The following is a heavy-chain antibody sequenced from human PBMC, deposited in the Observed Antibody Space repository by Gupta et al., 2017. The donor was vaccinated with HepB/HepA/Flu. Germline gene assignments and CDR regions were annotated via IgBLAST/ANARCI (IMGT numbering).Heavy chain of an antibody. Sequence: EVQLVESGGGLVKPGGSLRLACAASGFPFSSYSMNWVRQAPGKGLEWVSSISSSSSYIYYADSVKGRFTISRDNAKNSLYLQMNSLRAEDTAVYYCARDPSGYGDYPNWFDPWGQGTLVTVSS. CDR1: GFPFSSYS. J-gene: IGHJ5*02. V-gene: IGHV3-21*01. CDR2: ISSSSSYI. D-gene: IGHD4-17*01. CDR3: ARDPSGYGDYPNWFDP.